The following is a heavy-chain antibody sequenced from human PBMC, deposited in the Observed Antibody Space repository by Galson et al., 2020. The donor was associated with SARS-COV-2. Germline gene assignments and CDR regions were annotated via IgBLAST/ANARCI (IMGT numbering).Heavy chain of an antibody. J-gene: IGHJ4*02. CDR1: GFTFSNFA. Sequence: GGSLRLSCAASGFTFSNFAISWVRQAPGKGPEWVSTISGRGGRTSYEGSVQGRFTISRDNSNDNVYLQMSSLRPEDTAVYYCAKDSWEGHSYDSSGYSLFDHWGQGTLVTVSS. CDR3: AKDSWEGHSYDSSGYSLFDH. V-gene: IGHV3-23*01. D-gene: IGHD3-22*01. CDR2: ISGRGGRT.